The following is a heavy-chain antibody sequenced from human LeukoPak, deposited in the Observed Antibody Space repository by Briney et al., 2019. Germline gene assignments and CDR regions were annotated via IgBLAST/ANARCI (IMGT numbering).Heavy chain of an antibody. Sequence: GGSLRLSCAASGFTFSSYAMSWVRQAPGKGLEWVSAISGSGGSTYYADSVKGRFTISRDNAKNSLYLQMNSLRAEDTAVYYCARGTRTAMAYYYYYGMDVWGQGTTVTVSS. D-gene: IGHD5-18*01. CDR3: ARGTRTAMAYYYYYGMDV. CDR2: ISGSGGST. J-gene: IGHJ6*02. CDR1: GFTFSSYA. V-gene: IGHV3-23*01.